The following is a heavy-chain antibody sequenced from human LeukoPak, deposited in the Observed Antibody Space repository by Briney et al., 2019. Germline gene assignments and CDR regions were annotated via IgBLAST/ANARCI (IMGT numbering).Heavy chain of an antibody. J-gene: IGHJ4*02. V-gene: IGHV1-2*02. CDR1: GYTFTGYY. CDR3: ARRGYGSGSYSDY. Sequence: ASVKVSCKASGYTFTGYYIHWVRQAPGQGLEWMGWINPNSGGTNSAQRFQGRVTMTRDTSISTAYMELSRLKSDDTAVYCCARRGYGSGSYSDYWGQGTLVTVSS. CDR2: INPNSGGT. D-gene: IGHD3-10*01.